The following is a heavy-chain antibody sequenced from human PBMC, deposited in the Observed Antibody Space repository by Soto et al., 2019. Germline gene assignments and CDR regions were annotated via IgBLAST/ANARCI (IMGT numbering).Heavy chain of an antibody. J-gene: IGHJ4*02. Sequence: QVHLVQSGAEVKKPGASVKVSCKGSGYAFTTYGITWVRQAPGQGLEGMGWISAHNGNTNYAQKLQGRVTGTSDTSTSTAYMELSSLRSDDTAVYYCARGRYGDYWGQGALVTVSS. CDR3: ARGRYGDY. CDR1: GYAFTTYG. V-gene: IGHV1-18*01. D-gene: IGHD1-1*01. CDR2: ISAHNGNT.